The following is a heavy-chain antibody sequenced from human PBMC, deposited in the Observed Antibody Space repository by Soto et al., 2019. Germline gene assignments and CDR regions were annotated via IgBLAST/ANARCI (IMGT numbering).Heavy chain of an antibody. Sequence: ASVKVSCKASGYNFNACGISWVRQAPGQGLEWMGWISSHTGNTNYAQNLQGRVTMTTDTSTTTVYMELRSLTSDDTAVYYCSRGPLGGTVVVVAATRGMDVWGQGTTVTVSS. CDR1: GYNFNACG. D-gene: IGHD2-15*01. J-gene: IGHJ6*02. CDR2: ISSHTGNT. CDR3: SRGPLGGTVVVVAATRGMDV. V-gene: IGHV1-18*01.